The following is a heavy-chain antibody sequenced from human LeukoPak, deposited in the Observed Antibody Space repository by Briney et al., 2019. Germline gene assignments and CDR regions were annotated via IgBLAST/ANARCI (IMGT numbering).Heavy chain of an antibody. V-gene: IGHV1-2*02. Sequence: ASVKVSCKASGYTFTSYGISWVRQAPGKGLEWMGWINPNSGGTNYAQKFQGRVTMTRDTSISTAYMELSRLRSDDTAVYYCARDMEMATNPDLGYWGQGTLVTVSS. D-gene: IGHD5-24*01. J-gene: IGHJ4*02. CDR3: ARDMEMATNPDLGY. CDR2: INPNSGGT. CDR1: GYTFTSYG.